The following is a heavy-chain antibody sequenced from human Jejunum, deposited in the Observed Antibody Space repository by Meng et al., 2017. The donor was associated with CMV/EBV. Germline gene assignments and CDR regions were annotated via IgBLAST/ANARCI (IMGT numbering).Heavy chain of an antibody. CDR2: IEYDGSDK. J-gene: IGHJ4*02. V-gene: IGHV3-30*02. Sequence: VEVGGVGGGVVQLGGSLGLPCGASGFTFRRDGMHWVRQAPGRGPEWVAFIEYDGSDKYYADSMKGRFTISRDNSKNTMYLQMTSLKAEDTALYYCAKDVDHWGQGTLVTVSS. CDR3: AKDVDH. CDR1: GFTFRRDG.